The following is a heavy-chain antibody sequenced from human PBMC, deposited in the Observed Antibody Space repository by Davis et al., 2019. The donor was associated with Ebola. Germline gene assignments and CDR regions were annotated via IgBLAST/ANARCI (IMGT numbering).Heavy chain of an antibody. CDR2: IYYSGST. D-gene: IGHD6-6*01. CDR1: GGSTSSYY. J-gene: IGHJ6*02. Sequence: SETLSLTCTVSGGSTSSYYWSWIRQPPGKGLEWIGYIYYSGSTYYNPSLKSRVTISLDTSKNQFSLKLSSVTAADTAVYYCATGGIAARTYYYYGMDVWGQGTTVTVSS. CDR3: ATGGIAARTYYYYGMDV. V-gene: IGHV4-59*12.